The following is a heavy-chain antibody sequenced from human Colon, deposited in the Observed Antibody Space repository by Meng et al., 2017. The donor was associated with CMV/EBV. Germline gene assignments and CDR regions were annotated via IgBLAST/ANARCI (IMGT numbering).Heavy chain of an antibody. J-gene: IGHJ1*01. D-gene: IGHD1-7*01. V-gene: IGHV1-2*02. CDR1: GYTFTGYY. Sequence: ASVKVTCKASGYTFTGYYMHWVRQAPGQGLEWMGWINPNSGGTNYAQKFQGRVTMTRDTSISTAYMELSRLGSDDTAVYYCAGGGSGSNGNYDGWGQGTVVTVSS. CDR3: AGGGSGSNGNYDG. CDR2: INPNSGGT.